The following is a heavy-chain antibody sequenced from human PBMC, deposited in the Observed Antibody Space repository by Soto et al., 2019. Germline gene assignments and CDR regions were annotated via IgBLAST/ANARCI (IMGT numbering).Heavy chain of an antibody. CDR1: GGSISSYY. J-gene: IGHJ4*02. CDR3: AKHVVPAANYFAY. Sequence: SETLSLTCTVSGGSISSYYWSWIRQPPGKGLEWIGYIYYSGSTNYNPSLKSRVTISVDTSKNQFSLKLSSVTVADTAVYYCAKHVVPAANYFAYWGQGTLVTVSS. V-gene: IGHV4-59*08. D-gene: IGHD2-2*01. CDR2: IYYSGST.